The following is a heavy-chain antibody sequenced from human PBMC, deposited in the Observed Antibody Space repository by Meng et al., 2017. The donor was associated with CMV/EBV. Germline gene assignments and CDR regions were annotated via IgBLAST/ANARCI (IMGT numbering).Heavy chain of an antibody. Sequence: ASVKVSCKASGYTFTSYYMHWVRQAPGQGLEWMGIINPSGGSTTYAQKLQGRVTMTTDTSTSTAYMELRSLRSDDTAVYYCARDTTIFGVVPRPWGYWGQGTLVTVSS. CDR1: GYTFTSYY. CDR2: INPSGGST. J-gene: IGHJ4*02. CDR3: ARDTTIFGVVPRPWGY. V-gene: IGHV1-46*01. D-gene: IGHD3-3*01.